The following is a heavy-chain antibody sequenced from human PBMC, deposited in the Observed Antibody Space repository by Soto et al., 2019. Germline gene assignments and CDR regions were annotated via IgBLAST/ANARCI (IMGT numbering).Heavy chain of an antibody. CDR2: IIPILGIA. CDR3: APGMTTVTTNGY. V-gene: IGHV1-69*02. Sequence: QVRLVQSGAEVKKPGSSVKVSCKASGGTFSSYTISWVRQAPGQGLEWMGRIIPILGIANYAQKFQGRVTITADKSTSTAYMELSRLRSEDTAVYYCAPGMTTVTTNGYWGQGTLVTVSS. J-gene: IGHJ4*02. D-gene: IGHD4-17*01. CDR1: GGTFSSYT.